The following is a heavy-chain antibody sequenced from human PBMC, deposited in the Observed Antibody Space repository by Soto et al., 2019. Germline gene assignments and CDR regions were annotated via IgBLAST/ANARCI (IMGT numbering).Heavy chain of an antibody. D-gene: IGHD1-26*01. J-gene: IGHJ4*02. CDR3: ASGGSYGTREYYFDY. V-gene: IGHV3-23*01. CDR2: ISGGGGST. CDR1: GFTFSSYA. Sequence: EVQLLESGGGLVQPGGSLRLSCAASGFTFSSYAMSWVRQAPGKGLEWVSAISGGGGSTYYADSVKGRFTISRDNSKNTLYLQMNSLRAEDTAVYYCASGGSYGTREYYFDYWGQGTLVTVSS.